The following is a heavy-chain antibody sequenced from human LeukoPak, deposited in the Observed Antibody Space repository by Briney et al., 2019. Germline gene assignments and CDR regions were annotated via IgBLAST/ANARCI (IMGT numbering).Heavy chain of an antibody. D-gene: IGHD6-19*01. CDR3: ARDPKAAVAADWFDP. Sequence: SETLSLTCTVSGVSISTIGYYWGWIRQPPGKGLEWIGSIYYSGITYYNPSLKSRVTISIDTSNNQFSLTLSSVTAADTAFYYCARDPKAAVAADWFDPWGQGTLVTVSS. CDR1: GVSISTIGYY. CDR2: IYYSGIT. J-gene: IGHJ5*01. V-gene: IGHV4-39*07.